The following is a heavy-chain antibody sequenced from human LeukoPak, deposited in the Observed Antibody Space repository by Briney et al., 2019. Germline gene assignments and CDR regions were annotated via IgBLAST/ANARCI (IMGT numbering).Heavy chain of an antibody. Sequence: PGGSLRLSCAASGFTFSSYAMHWVRQAPGKGLEWVAVISYDGSNKYYADSVKGRFTISRDNSKNTLYLQMNSLRAEDTAVYYCARASPGIAVAGTFGYWGQGTLVTVSS. V-gene: IGHV3-30*04. CDR3: ARASPGIAVAGTFGY. CDR2: ISYDGSNK. J-gene: IGHJ4*02. D-gene: IGHD6-19*01. CDR1: GFTFSSYA.